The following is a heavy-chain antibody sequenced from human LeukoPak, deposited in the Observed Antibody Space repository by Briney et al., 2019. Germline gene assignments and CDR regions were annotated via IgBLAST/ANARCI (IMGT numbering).Heavy chain of an antibody. V-gene: IGHV3-23*01. CDR3: AKVQDYDILTGYYIAGGSFHN. J-gene: IGHJ4*02. CDR1: GFTFSSYG. D-gene: IGHD3-9*01. CDR2: ISGSGGST. Sequence: TGGSLRLSCAASGFTFSSYGMHWVRQAPGKGLEWVSTISGSGGSTYYADSVKGRFTISRDNSKNTLYLQMNSLSAEDTAIYYCAKVQDYDILTGYYIAGGSFHNWGQGTLVTVSS.